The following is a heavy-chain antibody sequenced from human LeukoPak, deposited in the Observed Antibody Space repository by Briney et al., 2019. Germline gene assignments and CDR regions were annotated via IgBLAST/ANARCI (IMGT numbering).Heavy chain of an antibody. CDR3: ARDRKDFWSGYYSYFDY. CDR1: GYTFTSYY. Sequence: GASVKVSCKASGYTFTSYYMHWVRQAPGQGLEWMGIINPSGGSTSYAQKFQGRVTMTRDTSTSTVYMELSSLGSEDTAVYYCARDRKDFWSGYYSYFDYWGQGTLVTVSS. V-gene: IGHV1-46*01. D-gene: IGHD3-3*01. CDR2: INPSGGST. J-gene: IGHJ4*02.